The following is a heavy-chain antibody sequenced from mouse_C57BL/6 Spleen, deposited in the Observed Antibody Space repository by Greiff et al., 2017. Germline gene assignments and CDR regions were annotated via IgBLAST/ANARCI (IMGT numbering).Heavy chain of an antibody. Sequence: QVQLQQPGAELVMPGASVKLSCKASGYTFTSYWMHWVKQRPGQGLEWIGEIDPSDSYTNYNQKFKGKSTLTVDKSSSTAYMQLSSLTSEDSAVYYCVCGNYGFFAYWGQGTLVTVSA. D-gene: IGHD2-1*01. V-gene: IGHV1-69*01. CDR3: VCGNYGFFAY. CDR1: GYTFTSYW. CDR2: IDPSDSYT. J-gene: IGHJ3*01.